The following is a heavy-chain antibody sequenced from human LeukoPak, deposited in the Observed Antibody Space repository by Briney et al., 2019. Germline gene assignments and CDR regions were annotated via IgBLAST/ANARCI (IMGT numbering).Heavy chain of an antibody. D-gene: IGHD1-26*01. CDR1: GGSIGSYY. V-gene: IGHV4-59*01. Sequence: SETLSLTCTVSGGSIGSYYWSWIRQPPGKGLEWIGYIHSSGSTNYSPSLKSRVTISVDTSKNQFSLKLSSVTAADTAVYYCAKLGTTLDVFDIWGQGTMVTVSS. CDR2: IHSSGST. J-gene: IGHJ3*02. CDR3: AKLGTTLDVFDI.